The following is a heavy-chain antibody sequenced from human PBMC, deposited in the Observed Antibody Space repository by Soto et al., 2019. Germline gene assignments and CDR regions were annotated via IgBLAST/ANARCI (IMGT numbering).Heavy chain of an antibody. CDR1: GFTFNTYA. CDR2: ISASGGRT. D-gene: IGHD1-26*01. J-gene: IGHJ6*02. V-gene: IGHV3-23*01. CDR3: AKDHLPVGDYYYGVDV. Sequence: PGGSLRLSCSASGFTFNTYAMSWVRQAPGRRLEWVSTISASGGRTYYADSVKGRFTVSRDNSQNTLRLDMDSLRAEDTALYYCAKDHLPVGDYYYGVDVWGQGTTVTVS.